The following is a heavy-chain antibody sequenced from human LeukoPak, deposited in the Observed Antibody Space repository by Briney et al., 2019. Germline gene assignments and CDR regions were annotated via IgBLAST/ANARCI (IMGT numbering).Heavy chain of an antibody. D-gene: IGHD6-13*01. CDR1: GFTLSSYS. CDR2: ISSSSSYI. CDR3: ARGPSSSWYRGYYFDY. Sequence: GGSLRLSCAASGFTLSSYSMNWVRQAPGKGLEWVSSISSSSSYIYYADSVKGRFTISRDNAKNSLYLQMNSLRAEDTAVYYCARGPSSSWYRGYYFDYWGQGTLVTVSS. J-gene: IGHJ4*02. V-gene: IGHV3-21*01.